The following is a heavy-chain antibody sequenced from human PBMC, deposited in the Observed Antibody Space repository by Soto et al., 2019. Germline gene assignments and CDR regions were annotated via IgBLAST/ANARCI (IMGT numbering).Heavy chain of an antibody. V-gene: IGHV1-2*04. CDR2: INPDSGDT. Sequence: QVQLVQSGAEVKKPGASVKVSCKASGYIFSGYYIHWVRQAPGQGLEWMGWINPDSGDTKYANKFQGWVTMTRDTSIRTAYMDLSRLKSDDTAVYYGARGETGVDDAFDIWGQGTTVTVSS. CDR3: ARGETGVDDAFDI. CDR1: GYIFSGYY. D-gene: IGHD7-27*01. J-gene: IGHJ3*02.